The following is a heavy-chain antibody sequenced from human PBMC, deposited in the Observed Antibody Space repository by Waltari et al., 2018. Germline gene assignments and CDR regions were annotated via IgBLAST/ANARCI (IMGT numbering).Heavy chain of an antibody. CDR3: ARAPVHSSGWYGDAFDI. D-gene: IGHD6-19*01. J-gene: IGHJ3*02. V-gene: IGHV3-64*07. CDR2: ISSNGGST. CDR1: GFTFSSYA. Sequence: EVQLVESGGGLVQPGGSLRLACAASGFTFSSYAMHWVRQAPGTGLEYVSAISSNGGSTYYADSVKGRFTISRDNSKNTLYLQMGSLRAEDMAVYYCARAPVHSSGWYGDAFDIWGQGTMVTVSS.